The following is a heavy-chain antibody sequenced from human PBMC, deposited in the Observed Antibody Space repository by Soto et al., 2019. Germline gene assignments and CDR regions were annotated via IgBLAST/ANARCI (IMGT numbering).Heavy chain of an antibody. J-gene: IGHJ1*01. CDR3: ARVFHNRNPFQ. D-gene: IGHD1-20*01. CDR1: GFTFSNYD. Sequence: PGGSLRLSCAASGFTFSNYDMHWVRQAPAKGLEWVALIWSNGGSKYYADSVKGRFTISRDNSRNTLYLEVHSLRAEDTAVYYCARVFHNRNPFQWG. V-gene: IGHV3-33*01. CDR2: IWSNGGSK.